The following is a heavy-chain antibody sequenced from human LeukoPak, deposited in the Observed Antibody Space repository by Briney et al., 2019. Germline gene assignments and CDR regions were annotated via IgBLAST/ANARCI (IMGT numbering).Heavy chain of an antibody. D-gene: IGHD6-13*01. CDR3: ARSSWYRYYFDY. Sequence: ASVKVSCKASGYTFTGYYMHWVRQAPGQGLEWMGWINPNSGGTNYAQKFQGRVTMTRDTSISTAYMELSRLRSDDTAVYYCARSSWYRYYFDYWGQGTLVTVSS. J-gene: IGHJ4*02. CDR1: GYTFTGYY. V-gene: IGHV1-2*02. CDR2: INPNSGGT.